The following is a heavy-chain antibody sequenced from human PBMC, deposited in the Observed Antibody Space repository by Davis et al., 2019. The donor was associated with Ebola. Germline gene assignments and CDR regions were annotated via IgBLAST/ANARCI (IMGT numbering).Heavy chain of an antibody. CDR1: GGSFSGYY. CDR3: AAEMTTVTLFYYYGMDV. V-gene: IGHV4-59*01. Sequence: SETLSLTCAVYGGSFSGYYWSWIRQPPGKGLEWIGYIYYSGSTNYNPSLKSRVTISVDTSKNQFSLKLSSVTAADTAVYYCAAEMTTVTLFYYYGMDVWGQGTTVTVSS. CDR2: IYYSGST. D-gene: IGHD4-17*01. J-gene: IGHJ6*02.